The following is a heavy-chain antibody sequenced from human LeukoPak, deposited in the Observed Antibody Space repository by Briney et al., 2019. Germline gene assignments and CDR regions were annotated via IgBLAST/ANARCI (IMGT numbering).Heavy chain of an antibody. J-gene: IGHJ4*02. CDR2: MNPNSGNT. CDR3: ASTYYDYVWGSYRYRFRFDY. CDR1: GYTFTSYD. Sequence: ASVKVSCKASGYTFTSYDINWVRQATGQGLEWMGWMNPNSGNTGYAQKFQGRVTMTRNTSISTAYMELSSLRSEDTAVYYCASTYYDYVWGSYRYRFRFDYWGQGTLVTVSS. V-gene: IGHV1-8*01. D-gene: IGHD3-16*02.